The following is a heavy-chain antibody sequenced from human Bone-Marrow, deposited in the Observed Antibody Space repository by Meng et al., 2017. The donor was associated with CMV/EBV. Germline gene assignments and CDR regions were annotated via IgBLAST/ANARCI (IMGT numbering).Heavy chain of an antibody. CDR2: ISAYNGNT. J-gene: IGHJ6*02. CDR3: ARGLVVVPAATTNYYYYGMDV. V-gene: IGHV1-18*01. CDR1: GYTFTSYG. Sequence: ASVKVSCKASGYTFTSYGISWVRQAPGQGLEWMGWISAYNGNTNYAQKLQGRVTMTTDTSTSTAYMELRSLRSDDTAVYYCARGLVVVPAATTNYYYYGMDVWTQGTTVTVSS. D-gene: IGHD2-2*01.